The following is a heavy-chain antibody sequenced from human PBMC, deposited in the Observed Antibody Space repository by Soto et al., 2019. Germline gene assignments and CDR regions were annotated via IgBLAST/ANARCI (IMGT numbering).Heavy chain of an antibody. CDR2: VYPSDSAV. V-gene: IGHV5-51*01. Sequence: PGESLKISCQGTGYRFSSSWIGWGRQKPGKGLEWLGNVYPSDSAVRYSPAFEGQVTISADNSINTAYLQLLNLKASDPAIYYCTKGATSPFDPWGQGTRVTVSS. CDR3: TKGATSPFDP. CDR1: GYRFSSSW. D-gene: IGHD3-16*01. J-gene: IGHJ5*02.